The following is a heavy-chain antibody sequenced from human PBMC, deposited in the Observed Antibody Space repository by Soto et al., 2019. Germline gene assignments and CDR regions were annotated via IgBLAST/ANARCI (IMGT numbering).Heavy chain of an antibody. CDR2: IGIGSSTK. J-gene: IGHJ3*01. V-gene: IGHV3-48*01. CDR3: ARDQLYYNDISGRPLNAFDV. D-gene: IGHD3-22*01. Sequence: GGSLRLSCAASGFTFRNYGMNWVRQAPGKGLEWVSYIGIGSSTKYYADSVKGRFTICRDNTKNSLYLQMNSLRAEDTAVYYCARDQLYYNDISGRPLNAFDVWGQGTMVTVSS. CDR1: GFTFRNYG.